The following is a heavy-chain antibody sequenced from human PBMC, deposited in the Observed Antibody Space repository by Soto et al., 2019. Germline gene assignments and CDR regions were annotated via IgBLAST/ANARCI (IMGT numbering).Heavy chain of an antibody. CDR3: AKDHGYYDSSGYAFDY. J-gene: IGHJ4*02. Sequence: EVQLLESGGGLVQPGGSLRLSCAASGFTFSSYAMSWVRQAPGKGLEWVSAISGSGGSTYYADSVKGRFTISRDNSKNTLYLQMNSLRAEDTAVYYCAKDHGYYDSSGYAFDYWGQGTLVTVSS. CDR1: GFTFSSYA. D-gene: IGHD3-22*01. CDR2: ISGSGGST. V-gene: IGHV3-23*01.